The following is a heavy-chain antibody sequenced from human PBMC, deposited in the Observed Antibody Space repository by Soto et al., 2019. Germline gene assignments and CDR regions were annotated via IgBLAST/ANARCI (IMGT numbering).Heavy chain of an antibody. CDR3: ARVRPTDYVGNYNNGMDV. CDR2: IIPIFNTA. V-gene: IGHV1-69*01. D-gene: IGHD4-17*01. J-gene: IGHJ6*02. CDR1: GGTLSNYA. Sequence: QVQLVQSGAEVKKPGSSVKVSCKASGGTLSNYAFTWVRQAPGQGLEWMGGIIPIFNTANYAQRFQGRVTITADESTSTAYIELNSLRSEDTAVYYCARVRPTDYVGNYNNGMDVWGQGTPVTVSS.